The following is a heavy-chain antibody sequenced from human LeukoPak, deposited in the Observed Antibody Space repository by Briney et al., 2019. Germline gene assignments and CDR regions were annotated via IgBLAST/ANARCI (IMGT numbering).Heavy chain of an antibody. CDR3: ARASLGRGYFDY. J-gene: IGHJ4*02. Sequence: GGSLRLSCTASGFTFSTYWMHWVRQAPGKGLVWVSRINSDGSRISYADSVKGRFTISRDNAKNTLYLQMNSLRAEDTAVYYCARASLGRGYFDYWGQGTLVAVSS. D-gene: IGHD5-24*01. CDR1: GFTFSTYW. V-gene: IGHV3-74*01. CDR2: INSDGSRI.